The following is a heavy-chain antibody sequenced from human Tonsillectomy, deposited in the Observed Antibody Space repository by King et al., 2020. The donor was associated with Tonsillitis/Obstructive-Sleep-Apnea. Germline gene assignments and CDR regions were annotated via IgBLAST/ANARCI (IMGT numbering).Heavy chain of an antibody. Sequence: HVQLQESGPGLVKPSETLSLTCAVSGDSISRYYWSWIRQPPGKGLEWIGYIYYSGRNNYKASLKSRVTISVDTSKTQFSLKLNSVTAADTAVYYCARTLAAPGMENFYYMDVWGKGITVTVSS. CDR2: IYYSGRN. CDR3: ARTLAAPGMENFYYMDV. CDR1: GDSISRYY. V-gene: IGHV4-59*01. J-gene: IGHJ6*03. D-gene: IGHD6-13*01.